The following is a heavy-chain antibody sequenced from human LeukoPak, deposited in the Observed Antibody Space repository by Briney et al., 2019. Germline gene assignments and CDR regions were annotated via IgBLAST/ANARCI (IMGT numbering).Heavy chain of an antibody. J-gene: IGHJ6*03. V-gene: IGHV4-59*01. CDR1: GGSISSYY. Sequence: SGTLSLTCTVSGGSISSYYWSWIRQPPGKGLEWIGDIYYSGSTNYNPSLKSRVTISVDTSKNQFSLKLSSVTAADTAVYYCARSNTYGSGTYYMDVWGKGTTVTVSS. CDR3: ARSNTYGSGTYYMDV. CDR2: IYYSGST. D-gene: IGHD3-10*01.